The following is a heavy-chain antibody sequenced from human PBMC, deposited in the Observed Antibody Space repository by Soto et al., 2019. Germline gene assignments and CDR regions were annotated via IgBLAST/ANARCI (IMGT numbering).Heavy chain of an antibody. CDR3: ARDRNYYDSSGYLRIRYFDY. CDR1: GYTFTGYY. V-gene: IGHV1-2*04. CDR2: INPNSGGT. Sequence: ASVKVSCKASGYTFTGYYMHWVRQAPGQGLEWMGWINPNSGGTNYAQKFQGWVTMTRDTSISTAYMELSRLRSDDTAVYYCARDRNYYDSSGYLRIRYFDYWGQGTLVTVSS. D-gene: IGHD3-22*01. J-gene: IGHJ4*02.